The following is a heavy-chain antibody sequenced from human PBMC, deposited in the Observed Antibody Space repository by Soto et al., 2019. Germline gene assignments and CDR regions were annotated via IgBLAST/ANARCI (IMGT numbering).Heavy chain of an antibody. CDR2: ISAYNGNT. CDR3: VSSPRSYIVVVVSATPYFEY. V-gene: IGHV1-18*01. Sequence: ASVKVSCKASGYTFTSYGISWVRQAPGQGLEWMGWISAYNGNTNYAQKLQGRVTMTTDTSTSTAYMELRSLRSDDTAVYYCVSSPRSYIVVVVSATPYFEYWGQGTLVTVSS. J-gene: IGHJ4*02. D-gene: IGHD2-15*01. CDR1: GYTFTSYG.